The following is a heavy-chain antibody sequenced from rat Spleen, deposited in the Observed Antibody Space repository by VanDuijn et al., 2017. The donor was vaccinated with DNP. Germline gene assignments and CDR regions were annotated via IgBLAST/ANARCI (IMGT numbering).Heavy chain of an antibody. J-gene: IGHJ4*01. Sequence: EVQLVESGGGLVQPGRSLKLSCAASGFTFSDYNMAWVRQAPKKGLEWVATISYDGSSTYYRDSVKGRFTISRDNAKSTLYLQMDSLRSEDTATYYCARHWNNYAMDAWGQGTSVTVSS. CDR2: ISYDGSST. D-gene: IGHD4-2*01. CDR3: ARHWNNYAMDA. CDR1: GFTFSDYN. V-gene: IGHV5-7*01.